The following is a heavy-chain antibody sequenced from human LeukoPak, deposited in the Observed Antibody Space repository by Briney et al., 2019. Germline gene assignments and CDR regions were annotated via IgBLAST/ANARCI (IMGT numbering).Heavy chain of an antibody. J-gene: IGHJ5*02. CDR3: AREPHYYDILTGYYYRVWFDP. CDR2: IYTSGST. D-gene: IGHD3-9*01. CDR1: GGSISSYY. V-gene: IGHV4-4*07. Sequence: PLETLSLTCTVSGGSISSYYWSWIRQPAGKGLEWIGRIYTSGSTNYNPSLKSRVTMSVDTSKNQFSLKLSTVTAADTAVYYCAREPHYYDILTGYYYRVWFDPWGQGTLVTVSS.